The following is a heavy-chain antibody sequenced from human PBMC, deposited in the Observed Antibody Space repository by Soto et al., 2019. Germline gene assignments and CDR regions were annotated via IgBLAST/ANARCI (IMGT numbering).Heavy chain of an antibody. V-gene: IGHV1-18*04. J-gene: IGHJ3*02. D-gene: IGHD6-13*01. Sequence: ASVKVSYKASGYTFTSYGISWVRQAPGQGLEWMGWISAYNGNTNYAQKLQGRVTMTTDTSTSTAYMELRSLRSDDTAVYYCARNRDDSSSWDAFDIWGQGTMVTVSS. CDR3: ARNRDDSSSWDAFDI. CDR2: ISAYNGNT. CDR1: GYTFTSYG.